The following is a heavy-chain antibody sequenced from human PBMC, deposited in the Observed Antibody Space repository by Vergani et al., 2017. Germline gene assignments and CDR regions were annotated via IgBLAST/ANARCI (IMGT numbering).Heavy chain of an antibody. V-gene: IGHV3-23*01. CDR2: RSASDRRT. D-gene: IGHD4/OR15-4a*01. Sequence: EVQLLESGGDLVQPGGSLRLSCAASGFTFIMHAMSWVRQAPGKWLEWVSTRSASDRRTHYADSVKGRFTISRDNAKTSLYLQMNSLRVEDTAVYYCAREGVPDAFDIWGQGTMVTVSS. CDR1: GFTFIMHA. CDR3: AREGVPDAFDI. J-gene: IGHJ3*02.